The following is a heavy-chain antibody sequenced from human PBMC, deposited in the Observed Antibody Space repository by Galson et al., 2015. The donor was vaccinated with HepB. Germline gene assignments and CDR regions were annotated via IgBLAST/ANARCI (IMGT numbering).Heavy chain of an antibody. D-gene: IGHD2-15*01. Sequence: SLRLSCAASGFTFSSYAMHWVRQAPGKGLEWVAVISYDGSNKYYADSVKGRFTISRDNSKNTLYLQMNSLRAEDTAVYYCARDGSHCSGGSCYNWFDPWGQGTLVTVSS. CDR3: ARDGSHCSGGSCYNWFDP. V-gene: IGHV3-30*04. CDR2: ISYDGSNK. J-gene: IGHJ5*02. CDR1: GFTFSSYA.